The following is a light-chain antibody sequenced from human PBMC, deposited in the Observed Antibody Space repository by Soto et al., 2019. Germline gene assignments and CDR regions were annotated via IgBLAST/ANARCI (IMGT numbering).Light chain of an antibody. CDR1: SSDVGTYNL. CDR3: CSYAGSSTYV. CDR2: EGS. J-gene: IGLJ1*01. V-gene: IGLV2-23*01. Sequence: QAVLTQPASVSGSPGQSITISCTGTSSDVGTYNLVSWYQHHPGKAPKLMIYEGSTRPSGVSNRFSGSKSGNTASLTISGLQAEDEADYYCCSYAGSSTYVFGNGTKLTVL.